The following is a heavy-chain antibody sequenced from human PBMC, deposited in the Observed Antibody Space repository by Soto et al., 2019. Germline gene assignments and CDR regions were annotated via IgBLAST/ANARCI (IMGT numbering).Heavy chain of an antibody. D-gene: IGHD4-17*01. CDR2: ISYDGSNK. Sequence: QVQLVESGGGVVQPGRSLRLSCAASGFTFSSYGMHWVRQAPGKGLEWVAVISYDGSNKYYADSVKGRFTISRDNSKNTLYLQMNSLRAEDTAVYYCAKDRSDYLFDYWGQGTLVTVSS. J-gene: IGHJ4*02. CDR1: GFTFSSYG. V-gene: IGHV3-30*18. CDR3: AKDRSDYLFDY.